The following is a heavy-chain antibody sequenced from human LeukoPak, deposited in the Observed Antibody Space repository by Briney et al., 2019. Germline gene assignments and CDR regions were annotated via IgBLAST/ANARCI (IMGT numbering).Heavy chain of an antibody. CDR3: ASRVVVPAANMDV. CDR1: GFTFSSYG. V-gene: IGHV3-33*01. CDR2: IWYDGSNK. D-gene: IGHD2-2*01. Sequence: GRSLRLSCVASGFTFSSYGMHWVRQAPGKGLEWVAVIWYDGSNKYYADSVKGRFTISRDNSKNTLYLQMNSLRAEDTAVYYCASRVVVPAANMDVWGKGTTVTVSS. J-gene: IGHJ6*04.